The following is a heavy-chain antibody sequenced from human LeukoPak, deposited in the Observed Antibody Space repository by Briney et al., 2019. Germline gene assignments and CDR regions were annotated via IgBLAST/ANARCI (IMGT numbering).Heavy chain of an antibody. CDR3: ARDVLFHRTGNSAYADAFDI. V-gene: IGHV1-2*02. Sequence: GASVKVSCKASGYTFTGYYMHWVRQAPGQGLEWVGWINPTSGDTNYAQKFQGRVTMTRDTSISTAYMDLSRLRFDDTAVYYCARDVLFHRTGNSAYADAFDIWGQGTMVTVSS. D-gene: IGHD5-12*01. CDR1: GYTFTGYY. CDR2: INPTSGDT. J-gene: IGHJ3*02.